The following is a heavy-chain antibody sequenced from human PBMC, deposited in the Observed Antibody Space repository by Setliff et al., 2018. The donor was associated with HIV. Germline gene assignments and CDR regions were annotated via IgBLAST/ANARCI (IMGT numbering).Heavy chain of an antibody. CDR2: IYHSGNT. CDR3: VRLFQWMSYSFDI. CDR1: GASITGSSYY. V-gene: IGHV4-39*01. Sequence: SETLSLTCSVSGASITGSSYYWGWVRQPPGKGLEWIGSIYHSGNTYHSPSLKTRLTISVDTSKNQFSLKLVSVTAADMAVYYCVRLFQWMSYSFDIWGQGTMVTVSS. J-gene: IGHJ3*02. D-gene: IGHD1-26*01.